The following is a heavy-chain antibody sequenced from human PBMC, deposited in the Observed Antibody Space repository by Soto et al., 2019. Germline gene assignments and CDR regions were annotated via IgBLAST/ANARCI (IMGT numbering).Heavy chain of an antibody. Sequence: SETLSLTCAVYGGSFSGYYWSWIRQPTGKGLEWIGEINHSGSTNYSPSLKSRVTISVDMSKNQFSLKVTSVTAADTAVYYCARGRTENFQLWGQGTLVTVSS. J-gene: IGHJ1*01. V-gene: IGHV4-34*01. CDR2: INHSGST. CDR1: GGSFSGYY. CDR3: ARGRTENFQL.